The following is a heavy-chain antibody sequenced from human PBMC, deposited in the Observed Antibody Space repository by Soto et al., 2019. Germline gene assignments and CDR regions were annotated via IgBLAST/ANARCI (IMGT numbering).Heavy chain of an antibody. CDR1: GDSVTNYF. Sequence: SGTLSLTCTVSGDSVTNYFRSWMRQPPGKGLEWIGHMYHGGRTNYSPSLKSRVTMSLDSSKNQFSLNLSSVTAADTAVYFCARDPGYCTNGVCPIFDFWAEG. V-gene: IGHV4-59*02. CDR2: MYHGGRT. D-gene: IGHD2-8*01. CDR3: ARDPGYCTNGVCPIFDF. J-gene: IGHJ4*02.